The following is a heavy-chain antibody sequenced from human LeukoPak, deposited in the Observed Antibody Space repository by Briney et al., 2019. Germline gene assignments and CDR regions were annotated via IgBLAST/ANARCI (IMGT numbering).Heavy chain of an antibody. CDR2: INVGNGNT. D-gene: IGHD3-16*02. CDR3: ARTSLSACDY. V-gene: IGHV1-3*01. Sequence: ASVKVSCKASGYTFTMFGIHWVRQAPGQRPEWMGWINVGNGNTKYSQKFQDRVTIARETSASTAYMELNSLTFEDTAVYYCARTSLSACDYWGQGTLVAVSS. J-gene: IGHJ4*02. CDR1: GYTFTMFG.